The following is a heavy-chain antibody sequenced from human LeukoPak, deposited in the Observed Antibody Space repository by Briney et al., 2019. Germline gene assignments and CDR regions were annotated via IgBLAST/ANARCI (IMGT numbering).Heavy chain of an antibody. Sequence: GRSLRLSCAASGFTFDDYAMHWVRQAPGKGLEWVSGISWNSGSIGYADSVKGRFTIPRDNAKNSLYLQMNSLRAEDMALYYCAKGKGPLNIAVDDLTPYYFDYWGQGTLVTVSS. CDR2: ISWNSGSI. CDR1: GFTFDDYA. CDR3: AKGKGPLNIAVDDLTPYYFDY. V-gene: IGHV3-9*03. J-gene: IGHJ4*02. D-gene: IGHD6-19*01.